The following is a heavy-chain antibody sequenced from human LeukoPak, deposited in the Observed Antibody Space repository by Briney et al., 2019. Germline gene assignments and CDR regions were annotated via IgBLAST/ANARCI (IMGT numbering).Heavy chain of an antibody. J-gene: IGHJ4*02. V-gene: IGHV1-18*04. D-gene: IGHD6-19*01. CDR3: ARDEVAVAGTESDY. Sequence: GASVKVSCKASGYTFTSYGISWVRQAPGPGLEWMGWISAYNGNTNYAQKLQGRVTMTTDTSTSTAYMQLRSLRSDDTAVYYCARDEVAVAGTESDYWGQGTLVTVSS. CDR2: ISAYNGNT. CDR1: GYTFTSYG.